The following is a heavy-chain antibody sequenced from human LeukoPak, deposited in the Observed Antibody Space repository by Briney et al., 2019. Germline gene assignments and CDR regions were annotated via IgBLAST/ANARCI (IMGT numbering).Heavy chain of an antibody. CDR3: ASTLGYCSGGSCYPSFDY. Sequence: KPSGTLALTRPVSGCPISCYYRSWIRQPPGKGLEWIGYIYYSGSTNYNPSLKSRVTISVDTSKNQFSLKLSSVTAADTAVYYCASTLGYCSGGSCYPSFDYWGQGTLVTVSS. D-gene: IGHD2-15*01. V-gene: IGHV4-59*01. CDR1: GCPISCYY. J-gene: IGHJ4*02. CDR2: IYYSGST.